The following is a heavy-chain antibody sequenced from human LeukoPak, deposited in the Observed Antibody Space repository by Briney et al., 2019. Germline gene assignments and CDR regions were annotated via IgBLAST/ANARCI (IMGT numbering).Heavy chain of an antibody. CDR3: TRSARPLDS. D-gene: IGHD6-25*01. J-gene: IGHJ4*02. Sequence: GGSLRLSCAASGFTFSDSYMSWIRQAPGKGLEYLSYISGSGHDIMYADSVRGRFTISRDNARNSLYLQMNSLRAEDTAVYYCTRSARPLDSWGQGTLVTVSS. CDR2: ISGSGHDI. V-gene: IGHV3-11*01. CDR1: GFTFSDSY.